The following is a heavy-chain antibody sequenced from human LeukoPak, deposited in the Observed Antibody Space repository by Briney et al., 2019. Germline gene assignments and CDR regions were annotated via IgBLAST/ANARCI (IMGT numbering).Heavy chain of an antibody. D-gene: IGHD1-14*01. V-gene: IGHV3-7*01. Sequence: PGGSLRLSCAASGFTLSSYLMSWVRHAPGRGLGWVANINKDGSEETYLDSVKGRFTVSRDNAKNSLFLQMNSLRGDDTAVYYCARSNPNRNALDLWGQGTMVTISS. CDR2: INKDGSEE. CDR1: GFTLSSYL. CDR3: ARSNPNRNALDL. J-gene: IGHJ3*01.